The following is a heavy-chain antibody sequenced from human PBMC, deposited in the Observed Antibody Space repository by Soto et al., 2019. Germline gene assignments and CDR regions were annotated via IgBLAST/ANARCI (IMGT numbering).Heavy chain of an antibody. Sequence: QITLNESGPTVVKPAETLTLTCTFSGFSLTTSGVGVGWIRQSPGKAPECLDLFYWDDDKRYSASLKSRLTITKDTSKNQVVLTMASVDPADTATYYCAHRILRTVFGLVTTTAIYFDFWGQGTPVVVSS. D-gene: IGHD3-3*01. CDR3: AHRILRTVFGLVTTTAIYFDF. CDR2: FYWDDDK. CDR1: GFSLTTSGVG. J-gene: IGHJ4*02. V-gene: IGHV2-5*02.